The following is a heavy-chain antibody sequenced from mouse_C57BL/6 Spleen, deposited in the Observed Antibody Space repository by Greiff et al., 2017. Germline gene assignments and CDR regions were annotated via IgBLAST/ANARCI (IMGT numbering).Heavy chain of an antibody. J-gene: IGHJ1*03. CDR1: GYTFTDYE. Sequence: QVQLQQSGAELVRPGASVTLSCKASGYTFTDYEMHWVKQTPVHGLEWIGAIDPETGGTAYNQKFKGKAILTADKSSSTAYMELRSLTSDDSAVYYCTRSYYGSSWDWYFDVWGTGTTVTVAS. V-gene: IGHV1-15*01. CDR3: TRSYYGSSWDWYFDV. D-gene: IGHD1-1*01. CDR2: IDPETGGT.